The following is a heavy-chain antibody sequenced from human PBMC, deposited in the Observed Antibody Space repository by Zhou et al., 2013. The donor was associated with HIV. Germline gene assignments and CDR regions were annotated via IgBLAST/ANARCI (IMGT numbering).Heavy chain of an antibody. V-gene: IGHV1-69*05. CDR3: ARDGAYNNSSVWFDP. J-gene: IGHJ5*02. D-gene: IGHD6-6*01. CDR1: GGTFNTFA. Sequence: QVHLVQSGAEVKKPGSSVKVSCKTSGGTFNTFAISWVRQAPGQGLEWMGGSIPIYGTVKYAQKFQDTVTITTDESTTTAYLELSNLTSEDTAVYYCARDGAYNNSSVWFDPWGQGTLVTVSS. CDR2: SIPIYGTV.